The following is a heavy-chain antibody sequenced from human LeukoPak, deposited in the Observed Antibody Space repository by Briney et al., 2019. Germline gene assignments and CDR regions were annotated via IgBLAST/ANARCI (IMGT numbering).Heavy chain of an antibody. CDR1: GYIFTSYD. CDR2: MNPNSGNT. CDR3: ARDRVGATDYFDY. J-gene: IGHJ4*02. V-gene: IGHV1-8*01. D-gene: IGHD1-26*01. Sequence: ASVKVSCKASGYIFTSYDINWVRQATGQGLEWMGWMNPNSGNTGYAQKFQGRVTMTRNTSISTAYVELSSLRSEDTAVYYCARDRVGATDYFDYWGQGTLVTVSS.